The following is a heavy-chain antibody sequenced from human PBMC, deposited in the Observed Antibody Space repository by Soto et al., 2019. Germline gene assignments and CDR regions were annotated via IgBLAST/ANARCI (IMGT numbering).Heavy chain of an antibody. D-gene: IGHD6-6*01. CDR2: ISAYNGNT. CDR3: ARDYGGEEQLVHDRRYYYYYMDV. Sequence: ASVKVSCKASGYTFTSYGISWVRQAPGQGLEWMGWISAYNGNTNYAQKLQGRVTMTTDTSTSTAYMELRSLRSDDTAVYYCARDYGGEEQLVHDRRYYYYYMDVWGKGTTVTVSS. CDR1: GYTFTSYG. J-gene: IGHJ6*03. V-gene: IGHV1-18*01.